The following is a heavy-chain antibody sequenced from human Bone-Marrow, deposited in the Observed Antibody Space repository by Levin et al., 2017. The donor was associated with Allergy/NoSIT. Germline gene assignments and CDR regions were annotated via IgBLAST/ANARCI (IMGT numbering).Heavy chain of an antibody. CDR1: GFTFSSNP. Sequence: LSLTCAASGFTFSSNPMSWVRQAPGKGLEWVSVISGSGATTYYADSVKGRFTISRDNSKNTLYVQMNSLRVEDTAVYYCARGGSRAHFDYWGQGALVTVSS. D-gene: IGHD3-10*01. J-gene: IGHJ4*02. V-gene: IGHV3-23*01. CDR2: ISGSGATT. CDR3: ARGGSRAHFDY.